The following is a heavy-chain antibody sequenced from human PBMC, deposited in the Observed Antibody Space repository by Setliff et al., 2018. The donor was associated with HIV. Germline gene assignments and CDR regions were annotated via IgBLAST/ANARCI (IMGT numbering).Heavy chain of an antibody. D-gene: IGHD5-12*01. CDR2: ISRGGRTK. Sequence: CAVSGFTFSDYYMSWIRQAPGKGLEWISYISRGGRTKYYADSVKGRFTISGDNAKNSLYLQMNSLRAEDTTIYYCARVPVMATITYWYFDLWGRGTLVTVSS. CDR3: ARVPVMATITYWYFDL. J-gene: IGHJ2*01. V-gene: IGHV3-11*04. CDR1: GFTFSDYY.